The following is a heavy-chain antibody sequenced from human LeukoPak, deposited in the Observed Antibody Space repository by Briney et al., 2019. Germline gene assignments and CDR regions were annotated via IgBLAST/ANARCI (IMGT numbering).Heavy chain of an antibody. J-gene: IGHJ6*02. V-gene: IGHV1-3*01. CDR2: INAGNGNT. CDR1: GYTFTSYA. Sequence: ASVKVSCKASGYTFTSYAMHWVRQAPGQRLEWMGWINAGNGNTKYSQKFQGRVTITRDTSASTAYMELSSLRSEDTAVYYCARDLDYDFWSGYRYGMDVWGQGTTVTVSS. D-gene: IGHD3-3*01. CDR3: ARDLDYDFWSGYRYGMDV.